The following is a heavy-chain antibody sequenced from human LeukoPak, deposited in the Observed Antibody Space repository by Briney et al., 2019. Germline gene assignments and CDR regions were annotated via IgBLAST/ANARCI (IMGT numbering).Heavy chain of an antibody. J-gene: IGHJ1*01. CDR3: AEEEIEDYDILTGYPSTNFQH. CDR2: IRYDGSNK. Sequence: GGSLRLSCAASGFTFSSYGMHWVRQAPGKGLEWVAFIRYDGSNKYYADSVKGRFTISRDNSKNTLYLQMNSLRAEDTAVYYCAEEEIEDYDILTGYPSTNFQHWGQGTLVTVSS. CDR1: GFTFSSYG. D-gene: IGHD3-9*01. V-gene: IGHV3-30*02.